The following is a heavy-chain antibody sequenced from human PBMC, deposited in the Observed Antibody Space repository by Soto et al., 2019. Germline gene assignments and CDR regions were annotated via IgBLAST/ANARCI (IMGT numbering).Heavy chain of an antibody. Sequence: DVQLVESGGGLVQPGRSLRLSCAASGFTFDDYAMHWVRQAPGKGLEWVSGISWNSGSIGYADSVKGRFTISRDNAKNSLYLQMNRLRAEDTDLYYCAKDIGYLRLDYYFDYWGQGTLVTVSS. V-gene: IGHV3-9*01. J-gene: IGHJ4*02. CDR2: ISWNSGSI. CDR1: GFTFDDYA. D-gene: IGHD1-1*01. CDR3: AKDIGYLRLDYYFDY.